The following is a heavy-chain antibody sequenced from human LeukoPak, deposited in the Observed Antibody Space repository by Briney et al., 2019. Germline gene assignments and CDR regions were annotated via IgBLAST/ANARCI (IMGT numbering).Heavy chain of an antibody. V-gene: IGHV3-66*01. Sequence: GGSLRLSCAASGFTVNNNYMTWVRQAPGKGLEWVSLIYSAGSTYYADSVKGRFTISRDNSKNTVYLQMNSLRAEDTAVYYCARNIPVTRWGYWGQGTLVTVSS. CDR2: IYSAGST. CDR1: GFTVNNNY. CDR3: ARNIPVTRWGY. D-gene: IGHD2-21*01. J-gene: IGHJ4*02.